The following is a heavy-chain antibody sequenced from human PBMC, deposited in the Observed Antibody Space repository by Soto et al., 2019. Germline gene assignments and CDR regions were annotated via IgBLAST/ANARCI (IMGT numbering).Heavy chain of an antibody. V-gene: IGHV3-9*01. CDR3: SKGPTVRGFRGLRYYYYYMDA. Sequence: GGSLRLSCAASGFTFDDFAMHWVRQAPGKGLEWVSGITGNSGRIGYADSVKGRFTISRDNAKNSLYLQMNSLTTEDTALYYCSKGPTVRGFRGLRYYYYYMDAWGKGTSVTVSS. J-gene: IGHJ6*03. D-gene: IGHD3-10*01. CDR2: ITGNSGRI. CDR1: GFTFDDFA.